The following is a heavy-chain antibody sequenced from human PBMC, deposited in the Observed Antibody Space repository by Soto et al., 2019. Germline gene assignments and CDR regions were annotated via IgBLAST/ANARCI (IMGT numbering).Heavy chain of an antibody. Sequence: PSETLSLTCTVSGGSISSYYWSWIRQPPGKGLEWIGYIYYSGSTNYNPSLKSRVNISVDTSKNQFSLKLSSVTAADTAVYYCARVAVAGMDYWGQGTLVTVSS. J-gene: IGHJ4*02. CDR1: GGSISSYY. CDR2: IYYSGST. V-gene: IGHV4-59*08. CDR3: ARVAVAGMDY. D-gene: IGHD6-19*01.